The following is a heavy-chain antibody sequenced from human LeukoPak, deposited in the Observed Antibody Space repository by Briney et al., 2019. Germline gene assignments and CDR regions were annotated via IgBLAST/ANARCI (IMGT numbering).Heavy chain of an antibody. Sequence: GGSLRLSCAASGFTFSSYAMHWVRQAPGKGLEWVAVISYDGSNKYYADSVKGRFTVSRDNSKNTLYLQMNSLRAEDTAVYYCARAFPIVVVPAADYYYYYMDVWGKGTTVTVSS. CDR1: GFTFSSYA. CDR2: ISYDGSNK. D-gene: IGHD2-2*01. CDR3: ARAFPIVVVPAADYYYYYMDV. V-gene: IGHV3-30*04. J-gene: IGHJ6*03.